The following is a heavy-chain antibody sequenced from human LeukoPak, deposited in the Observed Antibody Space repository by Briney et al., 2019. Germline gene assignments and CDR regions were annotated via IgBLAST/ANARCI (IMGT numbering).Heavy chain of an antibody. D-gene: IGHD4-17*01. CDR3: AKDNTWTTVTHFDY. Sequence: GGPLRLSCAASGFTFSSYAMSWVRQAPGKGLEWVSTISGSRDYTYYADSVKGRFTISRDNSKNTLYLQMNSLRAEDTAVYYCAKDNTWTTVTHFDYWGQGTLVTVSS. CDR2: ISGSRDYT. J-gene: IGHJ4*02. CDR1: GFTFSSYA. V-gene: IGHV3-23*01.